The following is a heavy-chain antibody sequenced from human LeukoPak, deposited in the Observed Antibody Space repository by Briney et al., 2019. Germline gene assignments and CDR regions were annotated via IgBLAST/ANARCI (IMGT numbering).Heavy chain of an antibody. CDR3: ARGSSLAAVARGFDY. Sequence: PGGSLRLSCAASGFTVSSNYMGWVRQAPGKGLDWVSVIYSGGTAYYADSVKGRFTISGDSSKNILHLQMDSLTVDDTALHYCARGSSLAAVARGFDYWGQGTLVTVSS. V-gene: IGHV3-66*02. CDR2: IYSGGTA. J-gene: IGHJ4*02. D-gene: IGHD6-19*01. CDR1: GFTVSSNY.